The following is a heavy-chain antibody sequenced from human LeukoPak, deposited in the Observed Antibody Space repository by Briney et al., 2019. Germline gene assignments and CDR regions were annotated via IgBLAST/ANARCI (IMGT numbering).Heavy chain of an antibody. J-gene: IGHJ4*02. V-gene: IGHV4-59*01. CDR1: GGSFSGYY. CDR2: IYYSGST. Sequence: SETLSLTCAVYGGSFSGYYWSWIRQPPGKGLEWIGYIYYSGSTNYNPSLKSRVTISVDTSKNQFSLKLSSVTAADTAVYYCARYPTLGPFDYWGQGTLVTVSS. D-gene: IGHD2-15*01. CDR3: ARYPTLGPFDY.